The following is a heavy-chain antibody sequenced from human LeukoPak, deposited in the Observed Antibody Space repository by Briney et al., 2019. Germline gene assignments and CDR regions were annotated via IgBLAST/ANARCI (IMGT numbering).Heavy chain of an antibody. CDR2: IDPSDSYT. CDR3: ARQDYDRNWFDP. J-gene: IGHJ5*02. CDR1: GYSFTSYW. V-gene: IGHV5-10-1*01. Sequence: GESLMISCKGSGYSFTSYWISWVRQMPSKGLEWMGRIDPSDSYTNYSPSFQGHVTISADKSISTAYLQWSSLKASDTAMYYCARQDYDRNWFDPWGQGTLVTVSS. D-gene: IGHD3-3*01.